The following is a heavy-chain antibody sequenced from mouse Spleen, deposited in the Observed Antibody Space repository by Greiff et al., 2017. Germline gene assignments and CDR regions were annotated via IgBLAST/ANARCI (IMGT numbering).Heavy chain of an antibody. J-gene: IGHJ3*01. CDR1: GYTFTSYT. Sequence: SGAELARPGASVKMSCKASGYTFTSYTMHWVKQRPGQGLEWIGYINPSSGYTKYNQKFKDKATLTADKSSSTAYMQLSSLTSEDSAVYYCAPYSSWFAYWGQGTLVTVSA. D-gene: IGHD2-10*01. CDR2: INPSSGYT. CDR3: APYSSWFAY. V-gene: IGHV1-4*01.